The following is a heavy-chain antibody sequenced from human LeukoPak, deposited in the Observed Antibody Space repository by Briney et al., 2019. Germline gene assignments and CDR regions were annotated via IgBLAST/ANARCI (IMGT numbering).Heavy chain of an antibody. CDR2: ISSSSSYI. J-gene: IGHJ6*02. CDR1: GFTFSSYS. CDR3: ARVGFPLWFGELRVVSLGYYYGMDV. V-gene: IGHV3-21*01. D-gene: IGHD3-10*01. Sequence: PGGSLRLSCAASGFTFSSYSMNWVRQAPGKGLEWVSSISSSSSYIYYADSVKGRFTISRDNAKNSLYLQMNSLRAEDTAVYYCARVGFPLWFGELRVVSLGYYYGMDVWGQGTTVTVSS.